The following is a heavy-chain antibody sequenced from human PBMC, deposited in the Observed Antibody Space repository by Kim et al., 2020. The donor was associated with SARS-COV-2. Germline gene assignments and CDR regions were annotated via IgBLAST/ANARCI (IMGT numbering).Heavy chain of an antibody. Sequence: ASVKVSCKASGYTFTSYAMHWVRQAPGQRLEWMGWINAGNGNTKYSQKFQGRVTITRDTSASTAYMELSSLRSEDTDVYYCARGGYCSSTSCHRYYYGMDVWGQGTTVTVSS. CDR2: INAGNGNT. CDR1: GYTFTSYA. CDR3: ARGGYCSSTSCHRYYYGMDV. D-gene: IGHD2-2*01. V-gene: IGHV1-3*01. J-gene: IGHJ6*02.